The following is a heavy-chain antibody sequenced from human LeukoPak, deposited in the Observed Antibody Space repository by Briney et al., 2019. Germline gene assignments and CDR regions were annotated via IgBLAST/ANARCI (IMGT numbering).Heavy chain of an antibody. CDR2: IYYSGST. CDR3: ARDKNSYGPGDWFDP. V-gene: IGHV4-59*01. J-gene: IGHJ5*02. CDR1: GGSISSYY. D-gene: IGHD5-18*01. Sequence: PSETLSLTCTVSGGSISSYYWSWIRQPPGKGLEWIGYIYYSGSTNYNPSPKSRVTIPVDTSKNQFSLKLSSVTAADTAVYYCARDKNSYGPGDWFDPWGQGTLVTVSS.